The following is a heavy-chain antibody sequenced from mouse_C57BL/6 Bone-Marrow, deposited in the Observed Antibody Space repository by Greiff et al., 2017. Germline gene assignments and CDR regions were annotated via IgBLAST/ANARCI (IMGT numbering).Heavy chain of an antibody. Sequence: VQLQQPGAELVKPGASVKLSCKASGYTFTSYWMQWVKQRPGQGLEWIGEIAPSDSYTNYNQKFKGKATLTVDTSSSTAYMQLSSLTSEDSAVYYFARDYYGSSWYFDVWGTGTTVTVSS. D-gene: IGHD1-1*01. CDR2: IAPSDSYT. CDR3: ARDYYGSSWYFDV. CDR1: GYTFTSYW. J-gene: IGHJ1*03. V-gene: IGHV1-50*01.